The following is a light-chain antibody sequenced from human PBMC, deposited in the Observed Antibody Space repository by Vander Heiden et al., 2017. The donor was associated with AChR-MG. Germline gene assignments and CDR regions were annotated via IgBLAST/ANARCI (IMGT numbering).Light chain of an antibody. J-gene: IGLJ3*02. Sequence: QSALTQPASVSGSPGQSITISCTGSSSDVGSYNLVSWYQHHPDRAPKLIIYEGTKRPSGVSNRFSGSKSGNTASLTISGLRAEDEADYHCCSYAGSSTCVFGGGTKLTVL. CDR3: CSYAGSSTCV. CDR1: SSDVGSYNL. V-gene: IGLV2-23*01. CDR2: EGT.